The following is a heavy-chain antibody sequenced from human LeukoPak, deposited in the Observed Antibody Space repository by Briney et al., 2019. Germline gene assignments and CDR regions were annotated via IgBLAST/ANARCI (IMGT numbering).Heavy chain of an antibody. V-gene: IGHV1-69*05. D-gene: IGHD4-17*01. CDR1: GGTFSSYA. CDR3: ARDDYGDNWFDP. J-gene: IGHJ5*02. CDR2: IIPTFGTA. Sequence: SVKVSCKASGGTFSSYAISWVRQAPGQGLEWMGGIIPTFGTANYAQKFQGRVTITTDESTSTAYMELSSLRSEDTAVYYCARDDYGDNWFDPWGQGTLVTVSS.